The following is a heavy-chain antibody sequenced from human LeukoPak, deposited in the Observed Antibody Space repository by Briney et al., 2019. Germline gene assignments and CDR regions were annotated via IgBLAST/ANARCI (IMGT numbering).Heavy chain of an antibody. CDR3: AKEGLTGEVRLGY. D-gene: IGHD1-14*01. Sequence: PGGSLRLSCAASGFTFSSYAMHWVRQAPGKGLEWVAVISYDGSNKYYADSVKGRFTISRDNSKNTLYLQMNSLRAEDTAVYYCAKEGLTGEVRLGYWGQGTLVTVSS. J-gene: IGHJ4*02. CDR2: ISYDGSNK. CDR1: GFTFSSYA. V-gene: IGHV3-30-3*01.